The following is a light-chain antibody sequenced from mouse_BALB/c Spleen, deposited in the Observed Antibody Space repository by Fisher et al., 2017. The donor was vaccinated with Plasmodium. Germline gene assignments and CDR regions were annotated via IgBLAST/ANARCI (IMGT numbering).Light chain of an antibody. CDR1: QSISNN. Sequence: DIVLTQSPVTLSVTPGDSVSLSCRASQSISNNLYWYQQKSHESPRLLINYTSQSISGIPSRFSGSGSGTDFTLSINSVETEDFGMYFCQQSNSWPLTFGAGTKLELK. J-gene: IGKJ5*01. CDR2: YTS. V-gene: IGKV5-43*01. CDR3: QQSNSWPLT.